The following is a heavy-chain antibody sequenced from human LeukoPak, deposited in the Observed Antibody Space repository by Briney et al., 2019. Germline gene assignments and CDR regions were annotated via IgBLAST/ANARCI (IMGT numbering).Heavy chain of an antibody. V-gene: IGHV1-69*04. J-gene: IGHJ4*02. CDR3: ARGYKGYSIDY. Sequence: LVKVSCKASGGTFSSYAISWVRQAPGQGLEWMGRIIPILGIANYAQKFQGRVTITADKSTSTAYMELSSLRSEDTAVYYCARGYKGYSIDYWGQGTLVTVSS. D-gene: IGHD4-23*01. CDR1: GGTFSSYA. CDR2: IIPILGIA.